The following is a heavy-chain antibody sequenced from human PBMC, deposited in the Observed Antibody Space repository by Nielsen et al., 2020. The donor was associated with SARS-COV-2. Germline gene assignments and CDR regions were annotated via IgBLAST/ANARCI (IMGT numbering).Heavy chain of an antibody. Sequence: WIRQSPSRGLEWLGRTYYRSKWYNDYAVSVKSRMTINPDTSKNQFSLHLNSVTPEDTAVYYCARARGAYGDYYYYYYTDVWGKVTTVTVSS. CDR3: ARARGAYGDYYYYYYTDV. D-gene: IGHD4-17*01. V-gene: IGHV6-1*01. CDR2: TYYRSKWYN. J-gene: IGHJ6*03.